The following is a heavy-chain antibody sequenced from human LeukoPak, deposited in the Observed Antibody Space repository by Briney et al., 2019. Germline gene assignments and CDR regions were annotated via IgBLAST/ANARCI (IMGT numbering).Heavy chain of an antibody. D-gene: IGHD3-10*01. V-gene: IGHV4-34*01. CDR3: ARGPDLLLWFGELFCNWFDP. CDR2: INHSGST. CDR1: GGSFSGYY. Sequence: SETLSPTCAVYGGSFSGYYWSWIRQPPGKGLEWIGEINHSGSTNYNPSLKSRVTISVDTSKNQFSLKLSSVTAADTAVYYCARGPDLLLWFGELFCNWFDPWGQGTLVTVSS. J-gene: IGHJ5*02.